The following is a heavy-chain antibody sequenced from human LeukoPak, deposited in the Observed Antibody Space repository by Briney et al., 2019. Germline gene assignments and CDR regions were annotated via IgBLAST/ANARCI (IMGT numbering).Heavy chain of an antibody. CDR1: GYTLTELS. CDR3: APDPAVAGTRVSSSSLAFDY. Sequence: VASVKVSCKVSGYTLTELSMHWVRQAPGKGLEWMGGFDPEDGETIYAQKFQGRVTMTEDTSTDTAYMELSSLRSEDTAVYYCAPDPAVAGTRVSSSSLAFDYWGQGTLVTVSS. CDR2: FDPEDGET. D-gene: IGHD6-19*01. J-gene: IGHJ4*02. V-gene: IGHV1-24*01.